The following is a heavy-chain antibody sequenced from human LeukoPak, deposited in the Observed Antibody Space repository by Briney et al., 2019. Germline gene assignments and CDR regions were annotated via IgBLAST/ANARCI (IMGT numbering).Heavy chain of an antibody. CDR2: ILPMIGTA. CDR1: GYTFTSYE. CDR3: ATSRIAVAGTGLDY. Sequence: ASVKVSCKASGYTFTSYEINWVRQAPGQGLEWTGGILPMIGTAIYAQKFQGRVTITADESTSTAYMELSSLRSEDTAVYYCATSRIAVAGTGLDYWGQGTLVTVSS. D-gene: IGHD6-19*01. J-gene: IGHJ4*02. V-gene: IGHV1-69*13.